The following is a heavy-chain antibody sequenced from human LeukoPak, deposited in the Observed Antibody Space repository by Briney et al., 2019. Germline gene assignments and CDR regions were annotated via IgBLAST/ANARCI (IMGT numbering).Heavy chain of an antibody. CDR1: GGSISSYY. V-gene: IGHV4-4*07. D-gene: IGHD3-22*01. CDR2: IYTGGST. CDR3: ARDRVTYYYDSGGHYFDY. Sequence: SETLSLTCTVSGGSISSYYCSWIRQPAGKGLEWIGRIYTGGSTNYNPSLKSRVTMSVDTSKNQFSLRLSSVTAADTAVFYCARDRVTYYYDSGGHYFDYWGQGTLVTVSS. J-gene: IGHJ4*02.